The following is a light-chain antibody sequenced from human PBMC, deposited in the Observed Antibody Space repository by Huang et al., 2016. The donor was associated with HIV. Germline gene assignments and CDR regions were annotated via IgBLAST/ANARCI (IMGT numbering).Light chain of an antibody. Sequence: EIVLTQSPATLSLSPGERATLSCRASQSVGSYLVWYQQKPGQAPRLLIYGASNRATGIPARCSGSGSGTDFTLTISSLEAEDSAVYYCQQRSNWPPITFGPGTKVDIK. V-gene: IGKV3-11*01. CDR3: QQRSNWPPIT. CDR1: QSVGSY. CDR2: GAS. J-gene: IGKJ3*01.